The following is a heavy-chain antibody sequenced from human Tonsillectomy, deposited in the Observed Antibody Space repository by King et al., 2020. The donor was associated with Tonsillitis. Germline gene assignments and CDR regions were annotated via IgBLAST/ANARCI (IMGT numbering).Heavy chain of an antibody. CDR3: ARDRVGATGYFDY. Sequence: VQLVESGGGLVQPGGSLRLSCAASGFTFSDHYMDWVRQAPGKGLEWVGRTRNKANSYTTEYAASVKGGFTISRDDSKNSLYLQMNSLKTEDTAVYYCARDRVGATGYFDYWGQGTLVTVSS. J-gene: IGHJ4*02. CDR1: GFTFSDHY. CDR2: TRNKANSYTT. D-gene: IGHD1-26*01. V-gene: IGHV3-72*01.